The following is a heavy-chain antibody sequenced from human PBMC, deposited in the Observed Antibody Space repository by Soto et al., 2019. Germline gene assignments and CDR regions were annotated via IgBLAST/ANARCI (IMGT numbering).Heavy chain of an antibody. CDR3: AKSTIFGDPYAALDI. V-gene: IGHV1-24*01. D-gene: IGHD3-3*01. CDR2: FDPEDGET. CDR1: GYTLTELS. J-gene: IGHJ3*02. Sequence: ASVKVSCKVSGYTLTELSMHWVRQAPGKGLEWMGGFDPEDGETIYAQKFQGRVTMTEDTSTDTAYMELSSLRSEDTAVYYCAKSTIFGDPYAALDIWGQGTMVTVSS.